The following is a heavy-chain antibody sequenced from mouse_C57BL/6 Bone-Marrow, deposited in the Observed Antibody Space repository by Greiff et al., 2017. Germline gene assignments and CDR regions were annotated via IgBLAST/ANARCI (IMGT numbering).Heavy chain of an antibody. CDR1: GYAFSSSW. J-gene: IGHJ2*01. V-gene: IGHV1-82*01. Sequence: QVQLQQSGPELVKPGASVKISCKASGYAFSSSWMNWVQQRPGKGLEWIGRIYPGDGDTNYNGKFKGKATLTADKSSSTAYMQLSSLTSEDSAVYFCARGGLYWGQGTTLTVSS. CDR3: ARGGLY. CDR2: IYPGDGDT.